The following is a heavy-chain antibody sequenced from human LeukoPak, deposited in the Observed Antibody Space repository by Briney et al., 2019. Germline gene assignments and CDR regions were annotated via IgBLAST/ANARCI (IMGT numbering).Heavy chain of an antibody. CDR3: ANRLGSYDRTQYFDY. D-gene: IGHD1-26*01. CDR2: ISGNGGIT. Sequence: GGSLRLSCAASGFTFSSYAMSWVRQAPGKGLEWVSVISGNGGITYYADSVKGRFTISRDNSKNTLYLQMDSLRAEDTAVYYCANRLGSYDRTQYFDYWGQGTLVTVSS. V-gene: IGHV3-23*01. J-gene: IGHJ4*01. CDR1: GFTFSSYA.